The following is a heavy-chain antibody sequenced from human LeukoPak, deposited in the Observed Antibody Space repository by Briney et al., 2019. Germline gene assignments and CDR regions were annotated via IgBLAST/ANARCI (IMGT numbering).Heavy chain of an antibody. Sequence: SETLSLTCTVSGGSISSGDYYWSWIRQPPGKGLEWIGYIYYSGSTYYNPSLKSRVTISVDTSKNQFSLKLSSVTAADTAVYYCAREIGRGATILHFDYRGQGTLVTVSS. V-gene: IGHV4-30-4*01. D-gene: IGHD3-10*01. CDR3: AREIGRGATILHFDY. J-gene: IGHJ4*02. CDR2: IYYSGST. CDR1: GGSISSGDYY.